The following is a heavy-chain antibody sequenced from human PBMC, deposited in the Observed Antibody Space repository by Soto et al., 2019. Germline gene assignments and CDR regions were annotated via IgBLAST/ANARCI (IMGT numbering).Heavy chain of an antibody. CDR2: LYNPHDTT. Sequence: ELQLLELGGDLVQPGGSLRLSCAASGLTFIDNGINWVRQAPGKGLEWVSGLYNPHDTTSFADSVKGRFTISRDNYKKTLYLEMNSLRVDDTGIYFCELGQDGRGWKYWGQGTPVTVSS. D-gene: IGHD1-1*01. CDR3: ELGQDGRGWKY. CDR1: GLTFIDNG. V-gene: IGHV3-23*05. J-gene: IGHJ4*02.